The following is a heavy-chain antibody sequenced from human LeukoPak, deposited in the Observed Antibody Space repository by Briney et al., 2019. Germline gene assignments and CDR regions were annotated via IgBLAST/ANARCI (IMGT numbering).Heavy chain of an antibody. D-gene: IGHD2-2*01. CDR2: ISSSSSTI. CDR3: AKENRVRVPAAIDFYYYGMDV. Sequence: GGSLRLSCVASGFTFSSYSMNWVRQAPGKGLEWVSYISSSSSTIYYADSVKGRFTISRDNSKNTLYLQMNSLRAEDTAVYYCAKENRVRVPAAIDFYYYGMDVWGQGTTVTVSS. CDR1: GFTFSSYS. J-gene: IGHJ6*02. V-gene: IGHV3-48*01.